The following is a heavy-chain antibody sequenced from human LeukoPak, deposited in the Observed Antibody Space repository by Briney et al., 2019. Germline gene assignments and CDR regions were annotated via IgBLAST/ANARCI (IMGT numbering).Heavy chain of an antibody. CDR2: IKSSNT. J-gene: IGHJ5*02. D-gene: IGHD5-18*01. Sequence: SETLSLTCTVSGGSISSDRFYWTWVRQPAGKRLEWIGRIKSSNTNYNPSLKSRVSISLDTSTNQFSLKLSSLTAADTAVYYCARDPHPNSNNWFDTWGQGILVTVSS. V-gene: IGHV4-61*02. CDR3: ARDPHPNSNNWFDT. CDR1: GGSISSDRFY.